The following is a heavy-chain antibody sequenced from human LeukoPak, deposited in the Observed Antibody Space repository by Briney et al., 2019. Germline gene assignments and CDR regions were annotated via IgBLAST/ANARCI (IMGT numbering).Heavy chain of an antibody. J-gene: IGHJ5*02. CDR1: GFTFSSFG. CDR2: IWYDASNK. V-gene: IGHV3-33*01. D-gene: IGHD1-7*01. CDR3: VRGVGVSRFNYLDP. Sequence: GRSLGLSCAASGFTFSSFGMHWVRQAPGKGLEWVAVIWYDASNKYYADSVKGRFTISRDNSKNTLYLQMNSLRDDDTAVYYCVRGVGVSRFNYLDPWGQGTLVIVSS.